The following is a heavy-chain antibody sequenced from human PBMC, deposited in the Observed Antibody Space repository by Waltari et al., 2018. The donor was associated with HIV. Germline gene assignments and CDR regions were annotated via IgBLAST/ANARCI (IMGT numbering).Heavy chain of an antibody. CDR1: GFPFAGSA. CDR3: AKFRGSGSDY. D-gene: IGHD3-10*01. J-gene: IGHJ4*02. CDR2: ISGSVGST. V-gene: IGHV3-23*01. Sequence: EVQLLESGGGLVQPGGSVRLSCAASGFPFAGSATTWVRLAPGKGLEWVSGISGSVGSTFYADSVKGRFAISRDNSKNTLYLQMNTLRAEDTAVYYCAKFRGSGSDYWGQGAQVTVSS.